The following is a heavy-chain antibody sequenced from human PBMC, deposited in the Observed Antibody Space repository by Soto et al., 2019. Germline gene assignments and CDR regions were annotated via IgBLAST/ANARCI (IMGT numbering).Heavy chain of an antibody. J-gene: IGHJ4*02. Sequence: QVQLVESGGGVVQPGRSLRLSCAASGFTFSSYGMHWVRQAPGKGLEWVAVISYDGSNKYYADSVKGRFTISRDNSKNTLYLQMNSLRAEDTAVYYCAKAHSGWYHDYWGQGTLVTVSS. CDR1: GFTFSSYG. V-gene: IGHV3-30*18. CDR2: ISYDGSNK. D-gene: IGHD6-19*01. CDR3: AKAHSGWYHDY.